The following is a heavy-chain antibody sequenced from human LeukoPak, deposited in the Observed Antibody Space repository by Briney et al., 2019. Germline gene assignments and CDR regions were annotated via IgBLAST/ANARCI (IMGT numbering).Heavy chain of an antibody. Sequence: ASVKVSCKASGYTFTSYDINWVRQATGQGLEWMGWVNPNSGGTNYAQKFQGRVTMTRDTSFNTAYMEVSRLRTDDTAMYYCARNTYCYSTSCRRYWYFDLWGRGTLVTVSS. J-gene: IGHJ2*01. CDR3: ARNTYCYSTSCRRYWYFDL. CDR2: VNPNSGGT. D-gene: IGHD2-2*01. CDR1: GYTFTSYD. V-gene: IGHV1-2*02.